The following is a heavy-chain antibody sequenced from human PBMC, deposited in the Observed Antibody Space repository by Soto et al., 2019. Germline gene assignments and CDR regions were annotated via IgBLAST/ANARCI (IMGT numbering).Heavy chain of an antibody. V-gene: IGHV3-23*01. J-gene: IGHJ6*02. Sequence: PGGSLRLSCTASGFKFSSYAMSWVRQAPGKGLEWVSAISGSGGSTYYADSVKGRFTISRDNSKNTLYLQMNSLRAEDTAVYYCAKVRRLNGYYYGMDVWGQGTTVTV. CDR2: ISGSGGST. CDR3: AKVRRLNGYYYGMDV. D-gene: IGHD2-8*01. CDR1: GFKFSSYA.